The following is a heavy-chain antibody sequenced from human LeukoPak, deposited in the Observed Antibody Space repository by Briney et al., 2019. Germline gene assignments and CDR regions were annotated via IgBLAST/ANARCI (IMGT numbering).Heavy chain of an antibody. CDR3: VKSGGYGLIDY. CDR2: IYYSGST. V-gene: IGHV4-59*08. D-gene: IGHD6-19*01. Sequence: SETLSLTCTVSGGSISSYYWSWIRQPPGKGLEWIGYIYYSGSTNYNPSLKSRVTISIDMSKNQFSLRLSSVTAADTAMYYCVKSGGYGLIDYWDQGTLVTVSS. CDR1: GGSISSYY. J-gene: IGHJ4*02.